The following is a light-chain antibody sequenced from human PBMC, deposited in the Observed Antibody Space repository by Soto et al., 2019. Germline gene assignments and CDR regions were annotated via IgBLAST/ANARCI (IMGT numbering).Light chain of an antibody. V-gene: IGLV2-23*01. CDR3: CSYAGSSTHVV. Sequence: QSALTQPASVSGSPGQSITISCTGTSSDVGSYNLVSWYQQHPGKAPKLMIYEGSKRPSGVSNRFSGSKSGNTASLTISGLQAEDEVDYCCCSYAGSSTHVVFGGGTKLTVL. CDR1: SSDVGSYNL. CDR2: EGS. J-gene: IGLJ2*01.